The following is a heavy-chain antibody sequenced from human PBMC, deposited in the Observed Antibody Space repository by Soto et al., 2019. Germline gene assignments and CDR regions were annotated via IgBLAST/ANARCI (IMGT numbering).Heavy chain of an antibody. CDR3: GGGGGRAAAD. CDR2: IFQRGST. V-gene: IGHV4-34*12. Sequence: QVQLQQWGAGLLKPSETLSLTCAVYGGSFNNYYWSWIRQPPGKGLEWIGEIFQRGSTKYNPSPKGRIPITVGKSQDHFSLKPRSVAAADTACYLCGGGGGRAAADWGQGTLVTVSS. CDR1: GGSFNNYY. J-gene: IGHJ4*02. D-gene: IGHD6-13*01.